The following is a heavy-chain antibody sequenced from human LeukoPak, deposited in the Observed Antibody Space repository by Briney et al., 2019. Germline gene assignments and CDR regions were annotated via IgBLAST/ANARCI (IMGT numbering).Heavy chain of an antibody. CDR3: ASFVATGVY. D-gene: IGHD5-12*01. V-gene: IGHV1-2*02. CDR2: INPNSGDT. CDR1: GYTGTGYY. J-gene: IGHJ4*02. Sequence: ASVKVSCKASGYTGTGYYMHWGRQAPGQGLEWMGLINPNSGDTNYAQNFQGRVTMTRDTSISTAYMELSRLTSDDTAVYYCASFVATGVYWGQGTLVTVSS.